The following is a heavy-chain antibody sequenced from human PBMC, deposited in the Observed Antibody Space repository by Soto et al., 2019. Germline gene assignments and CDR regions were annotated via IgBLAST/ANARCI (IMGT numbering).Heavy chain of an antibody. V-gene: IGHV3-23*01. CDR2: ISGSGGTT. CDR1: GFTFNSYA. J-gene: IGHJ4*02. CDR3: AKDLHYGSGTYSDSYLNY. D-gene: IGHD3-10*01. Sequence: EVQLLESGGGLVQPGGSLRLSCGGSGFTFNSYAMTWVRQAPGKGLEWVSAISGSGGTTYYASSVKGRFTISRDQSKDTLYLQMNGLRAEDTAIYYCAKDLHYGSGTYSDSYLNYWGQGTLVTVSS.